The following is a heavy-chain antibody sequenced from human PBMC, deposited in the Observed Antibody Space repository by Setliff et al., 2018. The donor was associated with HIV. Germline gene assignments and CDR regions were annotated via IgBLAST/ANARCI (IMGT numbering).Heavy chain of an antibody. Sequence: ETLSLSCAASGGTFSNYAMSWVRQAPGEGLEWVSAILSTGERTFYADSVKGRFTISRDNSKNTVYLQMNSLRAEDTAEYYCAKELAASGLGYFDSWGRGILVTVSS. CDR2: ILSTGERT. J-gene: IGHJ4*02. CDR3: AKELAASGLGYFDS. D-gene: IGHD3-22*01. V-gene: IGHV3-23*01. CDR1: GGTFSNYA.